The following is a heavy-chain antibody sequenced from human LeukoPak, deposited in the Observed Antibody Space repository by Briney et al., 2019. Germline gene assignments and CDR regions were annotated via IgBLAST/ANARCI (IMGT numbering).Heavy chain of an antibody. CDR3: ARVSDISVAAYFDY. J-gene: IGHJ4*02. CDR1: GFTFDDYD. Sequence: GGSLRLSCAASGFTFDDYDMTWVRQAPGEGLEWISSINWNGGRTYYADSVKGRFTISRDNAKNSLYLQMHSLRAEDTALYYCARVSDISVAAYFDYWGQGTLVTVSS. CDR2: INWNGGRT. V-gene: IGHV3-20*04. D-gene: IGHD6-19*01.